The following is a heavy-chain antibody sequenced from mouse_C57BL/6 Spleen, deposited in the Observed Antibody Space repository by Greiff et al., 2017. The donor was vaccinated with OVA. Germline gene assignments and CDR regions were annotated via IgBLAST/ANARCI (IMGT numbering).Heavy chain of an antibody. CDR2: ISSGGDYI. V-gene: IGHV5-9-1*02. J-gene: IGHJ1*03. Sequence: EVQRVESGEGLVKPGGSLKLSCAASGFTFSSYAMSWVRQTPEKRLEWVAYISSGGDYIYYADTVKGRFTVSRDNARNTLYLQMSSLKSEDTAMYYCTTNWDEYFDVWGTGTTVTVSS. CDR1: GFTFSSYA. D-gene: IGHD4-1*01. CDR3: TTNWDEYFDV.